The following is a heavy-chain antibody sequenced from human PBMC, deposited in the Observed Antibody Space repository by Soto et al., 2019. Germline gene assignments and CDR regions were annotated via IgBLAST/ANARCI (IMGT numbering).Heavy chain of an antibody. CDR3: ASLPYSSSPVSAWFDP. Sequence: PGGSLRLSCAASGFTVSSNYMSWVRQAPGKGLEWVSVIYSGGSTYYADSVKGRFTISRDNSKNTLYLQMNSLRAEDTAVYYCASLPYSSSPVSAWFDPWGQGTLVTVSS. J-gene: IGHJ5*02. D-gene: IGHD6-6*01. CDR1: GFTVSSNY. CDR2: IYSGGST. V-gene: IGHV3-66*01.